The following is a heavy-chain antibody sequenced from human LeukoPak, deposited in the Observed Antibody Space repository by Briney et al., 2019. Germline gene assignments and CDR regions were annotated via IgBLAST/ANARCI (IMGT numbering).Heavy chain of an antibody. V-gene: IGHV3-11*01. CDR2: ISSSGSTI. CDR3: ARAPSYSYYGMDV. Sequence: GGSLRLSCAAPGFTFSDYYMNWIRQAPGKGLEWVSYISSSGSTIYYADSVKGRFTISRDNAKNSLYLQMNSLRAEDTAVYYCARAPSYSYYGMDVWGQGTTVTVSS. J-gene: IGHJ6*02. CDR1: GFTFSDYY.